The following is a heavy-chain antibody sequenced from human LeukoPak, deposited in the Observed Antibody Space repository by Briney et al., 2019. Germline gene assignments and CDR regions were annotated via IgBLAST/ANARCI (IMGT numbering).Heavy chain of an antibody. J-gene: IGHJ3*02. CDR2: ISSSGSTI. D-gene: IGHD1-1*01. CDR3: ARVAPNNWNDAFDI. V-gene: IGHV3-48*03. Sequence: GGSLRLSCAASGFTFSSYEMNWVRQAPGKGLEWVSYISSSGSTIYYADSVKGRFTISRDNAKNSLYLQMNSLRAEDTAVYYCARVAPNNWNDAFDIWGQGTMVTVSS. CDR1: GFTFSSYE.